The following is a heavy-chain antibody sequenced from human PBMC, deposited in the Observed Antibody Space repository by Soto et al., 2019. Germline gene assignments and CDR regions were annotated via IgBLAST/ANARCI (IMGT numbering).Heavy chain of an antibody. CDR2: INHSGST. D-gene: IGHD1-1*01. CDR3: ARALDLYYYYGMDV. CDR1: GGSFSGYY. V-gene: IGHV4-34*01. J-gene: IGHJ6*02. Sequence: PSETLSLTCAVYGGSFSGYYWSWIRQPPGKGLDWIGEINHSGSTNYNPSLKSRVTISVDTSKNQFSLKLSSVTAADTAVYYCARALDLYYYYGMDVWGQGTTVTVSS.